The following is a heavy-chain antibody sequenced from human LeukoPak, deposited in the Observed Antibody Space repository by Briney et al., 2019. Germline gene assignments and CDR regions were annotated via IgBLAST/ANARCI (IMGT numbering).Heavy chain of an antibody. Sequence: PRASVKVSCKASGYTFTSYAMNWVRQAPGQGLEWMGWINTNTGNPTYAQGFTGRFVFSLDTSVSTAYLQISSLKAEDTAVYYCARRDFGSSWNYYYYGMDVWGQGTTVTVSS. CDR1: GYTFTSYA. CDR3: ARRDFGSSWNYYYYGMDV. CDR2: INTNTGNP. J-gene: IGHJ6*02. V-gene: IGHV7-4-1*02. D-gene: IGHD6-13*01.